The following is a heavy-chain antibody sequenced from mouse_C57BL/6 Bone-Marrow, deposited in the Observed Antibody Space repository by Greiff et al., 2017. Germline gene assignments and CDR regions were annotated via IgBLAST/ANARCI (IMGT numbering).Heavy chain of an antibody. J-gene: IGHJ4*01. CDR2: IYPGSGST. CDR1: GYTFTSYW. V-gene: IGHV1-55*01. CDR3: ARKDYDLYYAMDY. D-gene: IGHD2-4*01. Sequence: VQLQQPGAELVKPGASVKMSCKASGYTFTSYWITWVKQRPGQGLEWIGDIYPGSGSTNYNEKFKSKATLTVDTSSSTAYMQLSSLTSEDSAVYYCARKDYDLYYAMDYGGQGTAVTVSS.